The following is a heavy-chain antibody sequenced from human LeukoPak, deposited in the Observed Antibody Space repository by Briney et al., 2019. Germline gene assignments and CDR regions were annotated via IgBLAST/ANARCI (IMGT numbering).Heavy chain of an antibody. D-gene: IGHD3-3*01. Sequence: PSETLSLTCTVSGGSISSYYWSWIRQPPGKGLEWIGYIYYSGSTNYNPSLKSRVTISVDTSKNQFSLKLSSVTAADTAVYYCASGTIFGVAKFHFDYWGQGTLVTVSS. J-gene: IGHJ4*02. CDR3: ASGTIFGVAKFHFDY. CDR1: GGSISSYY. CDR2: IYYSGST. V-gene: IGHV4-59*01.